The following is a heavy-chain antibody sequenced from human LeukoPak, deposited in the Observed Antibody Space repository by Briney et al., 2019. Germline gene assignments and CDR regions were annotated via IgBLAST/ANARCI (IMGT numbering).Heavy chain of an antibody. CDR1: GFTFSSYG. CDR3: ARDFYYDSSGEGYDAFDI. J-gene: IGHJ3*02. D-gene: IGHD3-22*01. Sequence: GGSLRLSCAASGFTFSSYGMTWVRQAPGKGLEWVANIKHDGEYYVDSVKGRFTISRDNAKNTLYLQMNSLRAEDTAVYYCARDFYYDSSGEGYDAFDIWGQGTMVTVSS. V-gene: IGHV3-7*01. CDR2: IKHDGE.